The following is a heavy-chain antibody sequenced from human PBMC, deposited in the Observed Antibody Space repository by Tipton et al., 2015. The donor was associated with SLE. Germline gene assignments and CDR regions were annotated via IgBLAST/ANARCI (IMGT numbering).Heavy chain of an antibody. Sequence: LRLSCTVSGGSISSSGYYWGWIRQPPGKGLEWIGSMYYSGTTYYNPSLQSRVTISGDTSKNQFSLKLSSVTAADTAVYYCARRYHQHYISSSSGDGDSWGQGTLVTVSS. D-gene: IGHD6-6*01. J-gene: IGHJ4*02. CDR3: ARRYHQHYISSSSGDGDS. CDR2: MYYSGTT. CDR1: GGSISSSGYY. V-gene: IGHV4-39*01.